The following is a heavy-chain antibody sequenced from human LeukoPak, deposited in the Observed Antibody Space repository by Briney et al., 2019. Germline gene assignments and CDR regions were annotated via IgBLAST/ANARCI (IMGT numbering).Heavy chain of an antibody. J-gene: IGHJ6*03. CDR3: ARHRWGYCSGGSCSYYYMDV. CDR2: IKQDGSEK. CDR1: EFTFSSYW. D-gene: IGHD2-15*01. Sequence: GGSLRLSCAASEFTFSSYWMSWVRQAPGKGLEWVANIKQDGSEKYYVDSVKGRFTISRDNAKNSLYLQMNSLRAEDTAVYYCARHRWGYCSGGSCSYYYMDVWGKGTTVTVSS. V-gene: IGHV3-7*01.